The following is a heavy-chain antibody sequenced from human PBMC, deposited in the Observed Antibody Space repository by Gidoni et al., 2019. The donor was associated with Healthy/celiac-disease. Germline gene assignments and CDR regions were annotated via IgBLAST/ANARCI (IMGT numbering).Heavy chain of an antibody. Sequence: VRLVGSGEGWVKLGGSLRPPVPAPGFTSVAYYMSWIRQAPGKGLEWVSYISSSGSTIYYADSVKGRFTISRDNAKNSLYLQMNSLRAEDTAVYYCAREGVIVVVITERYFDLWGRGTLVTVSS. D-gene: IGHD3-22*01. CDR2: ISSSGSTI. CDR1: GFTSVAYY. V-gene: IGHV3-11*01. CDR3: AREGVIVVVITERYFDL. J-gene: IGHJ2*01.